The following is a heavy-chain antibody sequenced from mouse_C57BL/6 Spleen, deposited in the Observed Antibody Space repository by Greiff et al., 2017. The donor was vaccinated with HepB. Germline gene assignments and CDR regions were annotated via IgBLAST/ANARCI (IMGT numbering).Heavy chain of an antibody. V-gene: IGHV1-81*01. CDR1: GYTFTSYG. J-gene: IGHJ2*01. CDR2: IYPRSGNT. D-gene: IGHD3-2*02. Sequence: QVQLQQSGAELARPGASVKLSCKASGYTFTSYGISWVKQRTGQGLEWIGEIYPRSGNTYYNEKFKGKATLTADKSSSTAYMELRSLTSEDSAVYFCASMDSGLYYFDYWGQGTTLTVSS. CDR3: ASMDSGLYYFDY.